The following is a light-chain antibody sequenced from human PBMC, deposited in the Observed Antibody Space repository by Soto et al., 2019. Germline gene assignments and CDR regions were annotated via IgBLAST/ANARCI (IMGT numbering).Light chain of an antibody. J-gene: IGKJ1*01. V-gene: IGKV3-20*01. Sequence: IVLTQSTGTLSLSPGERATLSCRARQTGSNSYLACYQHKSGQAPRLLIYGVYTRASGIPDRFSGSGSGTEFTLTITRLEPEDSAVYFCQHYGYSQWTFGQGTNVDIK. CDR3: QHYGYSQWT. CDR1: QTGSNSY. CDR2: GVY.